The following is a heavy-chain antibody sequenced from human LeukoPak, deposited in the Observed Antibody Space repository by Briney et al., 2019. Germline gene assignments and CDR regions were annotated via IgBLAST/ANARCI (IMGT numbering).Heavy chain of an antibody. Sequence: PGGSLRLSCAASGFSIRNNYMTWVRQAPGKGLEWVSIIFGGGSTYYADSVKGRLTISRDNSKNTLYLQMNSLRGDDTAVYYCASDGTTLTKTAFDSWGQGTLVTVSS. J-gene: IGHJ4*02. D-gene: IGHD4-17*01. V-gene: IGHV3-66*01. CDR2: IFGGGST. CDR3: ASDGTTLTKTAFDS. CDR1: GFSIRNNY.